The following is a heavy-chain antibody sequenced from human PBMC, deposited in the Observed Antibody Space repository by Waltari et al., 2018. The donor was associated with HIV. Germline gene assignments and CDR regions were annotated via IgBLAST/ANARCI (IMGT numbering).Heavy chain of an antibody. CDR1: GFSVSRYW. Sequence: DVQLVQSGGGLVQPGGSRRLSCAASGFSVSRYWMHWVRQIPGQGLVWVSRINPDGNTINYADSVRGRFTISRDYAKNTLYLQMNSLRDEDTAMYYCVKDMFGEYDYWGQGTLVTVSS. CDR3: VKDMFGEYDY. J-gene: IGHJ4*02. V-gene: IGHV3-74*01. CDR2: INPDGNTI. D-gene: IGHD3-10*02.